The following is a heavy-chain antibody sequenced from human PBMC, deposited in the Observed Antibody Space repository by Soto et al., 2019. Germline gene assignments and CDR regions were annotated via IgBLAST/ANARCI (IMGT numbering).Heavy chain of an antibody. CDR2: IDPSDSYT. Sequence: PGESLKISCKVSGYSFTSYWISWVRQMPGKGLEWMGRIDPSDSYTNYSPSFQGHVTISADKSISTAYLQWSSLKASDTAMYYCARHPTSTVVTSYYYGMDVWGQGTTVTVSS. V-gene: IGHV5-10-1*01. CDR3: ARHPTSTVVTSYYYGMDV. D-gene: IGHD4-17*01. CDR1: GYSFTSYW. J-gene: IGHJ6*02.